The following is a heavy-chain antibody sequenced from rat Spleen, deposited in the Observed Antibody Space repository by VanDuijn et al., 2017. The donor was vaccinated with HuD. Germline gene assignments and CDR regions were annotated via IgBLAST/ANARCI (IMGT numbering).Heavy chain of an antibody. CDR2: IIYDGGRT. V-gene: IGHV5S10*01. CDR3: VSHPDGGYPFAY. J-gene: IGHJ3*01. CDR1: GFTFSDYS. Sequence: EVQLVESGGGLVQPGRSLKLSCAASGFTFSDYSMAWVRQAPKKGLEWVAMIIYDGGRTYYRDSVKGRFTISRDNAKSTLYLQMDSLRSEDTATYYCVSHPDGGYPFAYWGQGTLVTVSS. D-gene: IGHD1-11*01.